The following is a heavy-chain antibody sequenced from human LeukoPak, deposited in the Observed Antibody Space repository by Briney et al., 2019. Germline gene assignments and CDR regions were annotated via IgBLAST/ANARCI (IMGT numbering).Heavy chain of an antibody. Sequence: GGSLRLSCAASGFTFSSSAMSWVRQAPGKGLEWVSAISGSGGVTYYRDSAKGRFTVSRDNSRNTLYLQMNSLRAEDTALYYCAKNGSGTSRAFDVWGQGTMVTVSS. V-gene: IGHV3-23*01. D-gene: IGHD3-10*01. CDR3: AKNGSGTSRAFDV. CDR1: GFTFSSSA. J-gene: IGHJ3*01. CDR2: ISGSGGVT.